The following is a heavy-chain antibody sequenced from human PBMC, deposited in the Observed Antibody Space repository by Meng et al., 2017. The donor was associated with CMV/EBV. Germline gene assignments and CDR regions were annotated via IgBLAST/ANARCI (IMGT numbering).Heavy chain of an antibody. Sequence: GESLKISCAASGFTFSSHAMHWVRQAPGKGLEYVSAISSNGGSTYYADSVKGRFTISRDNSKNTLYLQMGSLRAEDMAVYYCARVTGAGDYYFDYWGQGTLVTVSS. CDR1: GFTFSSHA. D-gene: IGHD4-17*01. CDR2: ISSNGGST. J-gene: IGHJ4*02. CDR3: ARVTGAGDYYFDY. V-gene: IGHV3-64*02.